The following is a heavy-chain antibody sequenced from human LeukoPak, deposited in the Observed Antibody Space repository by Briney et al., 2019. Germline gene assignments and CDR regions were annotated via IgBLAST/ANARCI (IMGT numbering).Heavy chain of an antibody. Sequence: GASVKVSCTASGDTLTSFYIHWVRQAPGQGLEWMGIINTSGGSTSNAQKFQGRVTMTRDMSTSTVCMELSSLRSEDTAVYYCARGRHYYDSSDYYYEGDAFDIWGQGTMVTVSS. V-gene: IGHV1-46*01. CDR1: GDTLTSFY. CDR3: ARGRHYYDSSDYYYEGDAFDI. D-gene: IGHD3-22*01. CDR2: INTSGGST. J-gene: IGHJ3*02.